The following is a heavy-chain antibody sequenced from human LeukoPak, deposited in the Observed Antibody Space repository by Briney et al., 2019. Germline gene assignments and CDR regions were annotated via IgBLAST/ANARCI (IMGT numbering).Heavy chain of an antibody. D-gene: IGHD5-24*01. J-gene: IGHJ4*02. CDR3: AKEGPLQSIDY. V-gene: IGHV3-30*18. CDR2: ISYDGSNK. Sequence: GRSLRLSCAASGFTFSSYGMHWVRQAPGKGLEWMAVISYDGSNKYYADSVKGRFTISRDNSKNTLYLQMNSLRAEDTAVYYCAKEGPLQSIDYWGQGTLVTVSS. CDR1: GFTFSSYG.